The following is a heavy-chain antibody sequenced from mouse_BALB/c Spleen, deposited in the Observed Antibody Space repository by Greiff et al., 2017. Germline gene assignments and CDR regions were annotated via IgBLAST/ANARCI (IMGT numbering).Heavy chain of an antibody. V-gene: IGHV1-7*01. CDR2: INPSTGYT. CDR3: ARWGAFAY. Sequence: VQLQQSGAELAKPGPSVKMSCKASGYTFTSYWMHWVKQRPGQGLEWIGYINPSTGYTAYNQKFTDKATLTADKSSSTAYMQLSSLTSEDSAVYYCARWGAFAYWGQGTLVTVSA. CDR1: GYTFTSYW. J-gene: IGHJ3*01.